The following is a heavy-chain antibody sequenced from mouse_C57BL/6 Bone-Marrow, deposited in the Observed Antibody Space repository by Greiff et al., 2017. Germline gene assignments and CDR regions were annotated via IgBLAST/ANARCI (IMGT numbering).Heavy chain of an antibody. D-gene: IGHD1-1*01. CDR3: ARWPYYYGSPGDY. Sequence: QVQLQQPGAELVKPGASVKLSCKASGYTFTSYWMHWVKQRPGRGLEWIGRIDPNRGGTKYNEKFKSKATLTVDKPSSTAYMQLSRLTFEDSAVYYCARWPYYYGSPGDYWGQGTTLTVSS. CDR2: IDPNRGGT. V-gene: IGHV1-72*01. CDR1: GYTFTSYW. J-gene: IGHJ2*01.